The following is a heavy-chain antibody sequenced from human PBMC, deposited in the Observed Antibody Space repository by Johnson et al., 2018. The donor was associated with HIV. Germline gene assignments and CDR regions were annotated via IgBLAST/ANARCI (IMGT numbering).Heavy chain of an antibody. CDR3: AKDHGGDYGDFVRTLDTVDL. CDR1: GFTFSIYA. Sequence: EVQLVESGGDLVQPGGSLRLSCAASGFTFSIYAMSWVRQAPGKGLEWVSAISGPGGTTYYADPIKGRFTISRDNSKNTLFLQMNSLRADDTAIFYCAKDHGGDYGDFVRTLDTVDLWGRGTMVAVSS. D-gene: IGHD4-17*01. J-gene: IGHJ3*01. CDR2: ISGPGGTT. V-gene: IGHV3-23*04.